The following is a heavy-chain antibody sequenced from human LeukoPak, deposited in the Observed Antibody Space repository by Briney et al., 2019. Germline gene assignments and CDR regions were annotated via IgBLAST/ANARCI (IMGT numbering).Heavy chain of an antibody. J-gene: IGHJ4*02. CDR2: IYSTRSN. Sequence: SETLSLTCTVSSGSLSSSTYDWGWLRQPPGKGLEWIGTIYSTRSNYYNPSLKSRVTISVDTSKNQFPLKLTSVTAADTAVYYCARAVGPDGYNLWVYWGQGTLVTVSS. CDR1: SGSLSSSTYD. V-gene: IGHV4-39*06. D-gene: IGHD5-24*01. CDR3: ARAVGPDGYNLWVY.